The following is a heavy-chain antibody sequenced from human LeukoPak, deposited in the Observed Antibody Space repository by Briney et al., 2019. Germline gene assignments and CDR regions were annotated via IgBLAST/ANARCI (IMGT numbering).Heavy chain of an antibody. J-gene: IGHJ5*02. D-gene: IGHD2-2*01. CDR3: ARVLGYCSSTSCPNWFDP. CDR2: IYTSGST. V-gene: IGHV4-61*02. CDR1: GGSISSGSYY. Sequence: PPQTLSLTCTVSGGSISSGSYYWSWIRQPAGKGLEWIGRIYTSGSTNYNPSLKSRVTMSVDTSKNQFSLKLSSVTAADTAVYYCARVLGYCSSTSCPNWFDPWGQGTLVTVSS.